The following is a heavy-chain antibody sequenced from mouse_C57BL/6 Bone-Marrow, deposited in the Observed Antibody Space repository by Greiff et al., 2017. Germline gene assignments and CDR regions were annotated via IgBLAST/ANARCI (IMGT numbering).Heavy chain of an antibody. CDR3: ARRGDGTMDY. Sequence: EVQLVESGGNLLKPGGSRKLPVAASGFTFGTYAWSWFPQTPDKRLGWVATFSSGGSYPYYPDSVKGRFTISRDNAKNTLYLQMSSLKSEDTAMYYCARRGDGTMDYWGQGTSVTVSS. CDR2: FSSGGSYP. J-gene: IGHJ4*01. V-gene: IGHV5-6*01. CDR1: GFTFGTYA.